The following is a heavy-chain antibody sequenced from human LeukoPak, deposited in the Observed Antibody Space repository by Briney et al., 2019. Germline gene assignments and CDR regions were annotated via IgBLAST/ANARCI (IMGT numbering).Heavy chain of an antibody. CDR1: GGSISSSSYY. CDR2: IYYSGST. CDR3: ARTRSNPGWFYRSSTSCYACWSVGWFDP. V-gene: IGHV4-39*07. D-gene: IGHD2-2*01. Sequence: SETLSLTCTVSGGSISSSSYYWGWIRQPPGKGLEWIGSIYYSGSTYYNPSLKSRVTISVDTSKNQFSLKLSSVTAADTAVYYCARTRSNPGWFYRSSTSCYACWSVGWFDPWGQGTLVTVSS. J-gene: IGHJ5*02.